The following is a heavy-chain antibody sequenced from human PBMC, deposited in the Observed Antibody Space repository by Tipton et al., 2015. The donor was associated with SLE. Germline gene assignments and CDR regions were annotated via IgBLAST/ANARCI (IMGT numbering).Heavy chain of an antibody. Sequence: SLRLSCAASGFTFSDYYMTWIRQAPGQGLEWVSYISSSGSTIYYADSVKGRFTISRDNAKNSLYLQMNSLRAEDTAVYYCARSGSYPFYYYYMDVWGKGTTVTVSS. CDR2: ISSSGSTI. CDR1: GFTFSDYY. J-gene: IGHJ6*03. D-gene: IGHD1-26*01. V-gene: IGHV3-11*01. CDR3: ARSGSYPFYYYYMDV.